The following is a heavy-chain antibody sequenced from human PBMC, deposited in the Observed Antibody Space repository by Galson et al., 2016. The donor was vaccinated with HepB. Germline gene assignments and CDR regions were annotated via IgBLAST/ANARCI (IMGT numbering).Heavy chain of an antibody. CDR3: ASHTRGQYDSGRYEFNY. Sequence: SVKVSCKASGGTFSSYAFSWVRQAPGQGLEWMGGITPVFGTPSYTQRFQGRVTITADESTSTAYMELSSLRSDDTAVYYCASHTRGQYDSGRYEFNYWGQGTLVTVSS. CDR1: GGTFSSYA. J-gene: IGHJ4*02. V-gene: IGHV1-69*13. CDR2: ITPVFGTP. D-gene: IGHD3-10*01.